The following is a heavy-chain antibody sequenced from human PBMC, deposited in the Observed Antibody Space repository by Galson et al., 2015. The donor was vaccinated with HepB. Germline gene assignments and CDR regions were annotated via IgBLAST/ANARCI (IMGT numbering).Heavy chain of an antibody. V-gene: IGHV3-23*01. CDR2: ISGSGGST. Sequence: SLRLSCAASGSTFSNYAMNWVRQAPGKGLEWVSTISGSGGSTYYGDSLKGRFTISRDNSRNTLYLQMNSLRAEDTAVYYCASLRGDIVVVPADLSFDYWGQGTLVTVSS. CDR3: ASLRGDIVVVPADLSFDY. CDR1: GSTFSNYA. D-gene: IGHD2-2*01. J-gene: IGHJ4*02.